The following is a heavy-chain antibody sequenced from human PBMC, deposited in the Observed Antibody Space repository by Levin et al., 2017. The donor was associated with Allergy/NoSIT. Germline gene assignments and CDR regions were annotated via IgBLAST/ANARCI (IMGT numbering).Heavy chain of an antibody. CDR3: ARDDYGDYWFDP. CDR2: IYYSGST. CDR1: GGSISTYY. V-gene: IGHV4-59*01. D-gene: IGHD4-17*01. Sequence: SQTLSLTCTVSGGSISTYYWSWIRQPPGKGLEWIGNIYYSGSTNYNPSLKSRVTISVDTSKNHFSLKLSPVTAADTAVYFCARDDYGDYWFDPWGQGTLVTVSS. J-gene: IGHJ5*02.